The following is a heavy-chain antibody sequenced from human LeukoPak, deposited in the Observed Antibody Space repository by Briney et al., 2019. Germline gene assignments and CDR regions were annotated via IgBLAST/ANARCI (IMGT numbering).Heavy chain of an antibody. Sequence: GGSLRLSCVASGFTFKNYAMHWVRQAPGKGLEWVAVIWYGGNEKYYADSVTGRFTISRDNSRNTLYLQMNSLRVEDTAVYYCARDHGSDAPMDVWGQGTTVTVSS. CDR1: GFTFKNYA. V-gene: IGHV3-33*01. J-gene: IGHJ6*02. CDR2: IWYGGNEK. CDR3: ARDHGSDAPMDV. D-gene: IGHD1-26*01.